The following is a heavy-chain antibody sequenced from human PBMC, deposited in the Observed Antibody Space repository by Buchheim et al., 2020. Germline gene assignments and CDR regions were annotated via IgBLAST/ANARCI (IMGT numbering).Heavy chain of an antibody. Sequence: EVQLVESGGGLVQPGGSPRLSCAASGFTFSSYAMSWVRQAPGKGLEWVSAISGSGGSTYYADSVKGRFTISRDNSKNTLYLQMNSLRAEDTAVYYCAKDLFAGYDFWSGYYKYYYYGMDVWGQGTT. CDR3: AKDLFAGYDFWSGYYKYYYYGMDV. CDR1: GFTFSSYA. J-gene: IGHJ6*02. CDR2: ISGSGGST. D-gene: IGHD3-3*01. V-gene: IGHV3-23*04.